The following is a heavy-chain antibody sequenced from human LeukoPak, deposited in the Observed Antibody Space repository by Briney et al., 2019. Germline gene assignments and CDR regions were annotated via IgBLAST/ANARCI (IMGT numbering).Heavy chain of an antibody. CDR3: AREHYYDSTAYLY. D-gene: IGHD3-22*01. CDR2: IYHSGSS. J-gene: IGHJ4*02. CDR1: GYSITSAYY. V-gene: IGHV4-38-2*02. Sequence: PSETLSLTCAASGYSITSAYYWGWIRQSPGKGLAWIGSIYHSGSSYYNPSLKSRVTISVDTSKNHFSLKLTSVTAADTAVYYCAREHYYDSTAYLYWGQGTLVSVSS.